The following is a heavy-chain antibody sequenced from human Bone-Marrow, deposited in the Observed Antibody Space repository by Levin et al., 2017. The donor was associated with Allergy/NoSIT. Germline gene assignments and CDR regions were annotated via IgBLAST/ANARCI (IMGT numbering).Heavy chain of an antibody. CDR1: GFTFTTYW. J-gene: IGHJ4*02. Sequence: PGGSLRLSCTASGFTFTTYWMHWVRQVAGKGLMWVSRINGEGTKTDYADSVKGRFTISRDNGKSTLFLQMDSLRAEDSAVYFCARLGYTYGYRGHFDHWGQGTLVTVSS. CDR3: ARLGYTYGYRGHFDH. V-gene: IGHV3-74*01. D-gene: IGHD5-24*01. CDR2: INGEGTKT.